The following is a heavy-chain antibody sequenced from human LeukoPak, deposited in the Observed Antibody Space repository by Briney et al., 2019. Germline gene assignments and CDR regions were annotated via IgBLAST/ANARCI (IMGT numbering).Heavy chain of an antibody. D-gene: IGHD6-13*01. J-gene: IGHJ4*02. V-gene: IGHV3-9*01. CDR3: ARGYSSSY. CDR1: GFTFDDYA. Sequence: TGGSLRLSCAASGFTFDDYAMHWVRQAPGKGLEWVSGISWNSGSIGYADSVKGRFTISRDNAKNSLYLQMNSLRAEDTAVYYCARGYSSSYWGQGTLVTVSS. CDR2: ISWNSGSI.